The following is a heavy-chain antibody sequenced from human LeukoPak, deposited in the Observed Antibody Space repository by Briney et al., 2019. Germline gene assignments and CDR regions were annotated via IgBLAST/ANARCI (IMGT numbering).Heavy chain of an antibody. J-gene: IGHJ4*02. CDR2: IYYSGST. CDR1: GGSISSYY. V-gene: IGHV4-59*12. Sequence: SETLSLTCTVSGGSISSYYWSWIRQPPGKGLEWIGHIYYSGSTNYNPSLKSRVTISVDTSKNQFSLKLSSVTAADTAVYYCARKKYCSSTSCYPFDYWGQGTLVTVSS. D-gene: IGHD2-2*01. CDR3: ARKKYCSSTSCYPFDY.